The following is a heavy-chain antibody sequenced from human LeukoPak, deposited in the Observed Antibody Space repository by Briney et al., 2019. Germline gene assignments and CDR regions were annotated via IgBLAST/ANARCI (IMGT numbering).Heavy chain of an antibody. Sequence: PGGSLRLSCEASGFSFTNTWMSWVRQPPGKGLEWIGEINHSGSTNYNPSLKSRVTISIDTSKNQFSLKLSSVTAADTAVYYCVTRHSSTCWYYFDFWSQGTLVTVSS. V-gene: IGHV4-34*01. CDR3: VTRHSSTCWYYFDF. CDR1: GFSFTNTW. CDR2: INHSGST. J-gene: IGHJ4*02. D-gene: IGHD6-19*01.